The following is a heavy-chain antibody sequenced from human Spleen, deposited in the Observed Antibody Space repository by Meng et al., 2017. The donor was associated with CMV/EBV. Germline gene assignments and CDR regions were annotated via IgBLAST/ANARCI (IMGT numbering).Heavy chain of an antibody. CDR3: ARGWAGTTVY. V-gene: IGHV3-30*04. J-gene: IGHJ4*02. D-gene: IGHD1-1*01. Sequence: GGSLRLSCAASGFTFNIYAMHWVRQAPGKGLEWVAVISYDGSNKYYADSVKGRFTISRDNSKNTLSLQMNSLRAEDTAVYYCARGWAGTTVYWGQGTLVTVSS. CDR1: GFTFNIYA. CDR2: ISYDGSNK.